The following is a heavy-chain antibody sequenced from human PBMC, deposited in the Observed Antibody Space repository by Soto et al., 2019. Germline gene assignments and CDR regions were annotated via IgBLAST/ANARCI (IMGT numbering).Heavy chain of an antibody. CDR2: ISSSSSYI. CDR3: AAETYYYDSSGYYYTDDY. D-gene: IGHD3-22*01. CDR1: GFTFSSYS. Sequence: PGGSLRLSCAASGFTFSSYSMNWVRQAPGKGLEWVSSISSSSSYIYYADSVKGRFTISRDNAKNSLYLQMNSLRAEDTAVYYCAAETYYYDSSGYYYTDDYWGQGTLVTVSS. V-gene: IGHV3-21*01. J-gene: IGHJ4*02.